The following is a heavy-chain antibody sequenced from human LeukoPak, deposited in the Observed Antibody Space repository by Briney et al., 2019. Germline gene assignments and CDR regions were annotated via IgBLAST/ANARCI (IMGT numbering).Heavy chain of an antibody. J-gene: IGHJ2*01. D-gene: IGHD2-15*01. V-gene: IGHV3-23*01. CDR3: ARAVGDLYCSGGSCSPINWYFDL. Sequence: GGSLRLSCAASGFTFSSYAMSWVRQAPGKGLEWVSAISGSGGSTYYADSVKGRFTSSRDNATISLSLQMNSLRADATAVYYCARAVGDLYCSGGSCSPINWYFDLWGRGTLVTVSS. CDR1: GFTFSSYA. CDR2: ISGSGGST.